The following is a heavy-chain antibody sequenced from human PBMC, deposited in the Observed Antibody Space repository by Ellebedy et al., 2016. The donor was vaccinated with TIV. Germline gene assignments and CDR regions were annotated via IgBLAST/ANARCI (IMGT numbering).Heavy chain of an antibody. Sequence: LGGSLRLSCAASGFTFSSYGMHWVRQAPGKGLEWVAVISYDGSNKYYADSVKGRFTISRDNSKNTLYLQMNSLRAEDTAVYYCAKDVSGECSGGSCYYFDYWGQGTLVTVSS. CDR3: AKDVSGECSGGSCYYFDY. J-gene: IGHJ4*02. CDR1: GFTFSSYG. CDR2: ISYDGSNK. V-gene: IGHV3-30*18. D-gene: IGHD2-15*01.